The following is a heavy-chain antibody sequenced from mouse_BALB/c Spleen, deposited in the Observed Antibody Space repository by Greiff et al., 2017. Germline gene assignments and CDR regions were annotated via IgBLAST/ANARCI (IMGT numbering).Heavy chain of an antibody. CDR1: GYSITSGYY. CDR3: ARGDGPFYFDY. D-gene: IGHD2-3*01. Sequence: EVQLVESGPGLVKPSQSLSLTCSVTGYSITSGYYWNWLRQFPGNKLEWMGYISYDGSNNYNPSLKNRISITRDTSKNQFFLKLNSVTTEDTATYYCARGDGPFYFDYWGQGTTLTVSS. V-gene: IGHV3-6*02. J-gene: IGHJ2*01. CDR2: ISYDGSN.